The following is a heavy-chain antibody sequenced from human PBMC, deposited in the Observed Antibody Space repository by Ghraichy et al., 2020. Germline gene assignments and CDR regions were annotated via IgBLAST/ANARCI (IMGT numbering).Heavy chain of an antibody. J-gene: IGHJ6*02. CDR2: MNPKSGNT. CDR3: ARGKADYYDSSGYIYV. Sequence: ASVKVSCKASGYTFTSYDINWVRQATGQGLEWMGWMNPKSGNTGYAKKFQGRVTMTRNTSISTAYMELSSLRSEDTAVYYCARGKADYYDSSGYIYVWGQGTTVTVSS. V-gene: IGHV1-8*01. D-gene: IGHD3-22*01. CDR1: GYTFTSYD.